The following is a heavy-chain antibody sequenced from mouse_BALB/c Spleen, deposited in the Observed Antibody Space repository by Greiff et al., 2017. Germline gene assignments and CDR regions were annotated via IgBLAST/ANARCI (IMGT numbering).Heavy chain of an antibody. CDR3: TRYAYGYDRDY. CDR1: GYTFTSYY. CDR2: INPSNGGT. Sequence: QVHVKQSGAELVKPGASVKLSCKASGYTFTSYYMYWVKQRPGQGLEWIGEINPSNGGTNFNEKFKSKATLTVDKSSSTAYMQLSSLTSEDSAVYYCTRYAYGYDRDYWGQGTSVTVSS. V-gene: IGHV1S81*02. D-gene: IGHD2-2*01. J-gene: IGHJ4*01.